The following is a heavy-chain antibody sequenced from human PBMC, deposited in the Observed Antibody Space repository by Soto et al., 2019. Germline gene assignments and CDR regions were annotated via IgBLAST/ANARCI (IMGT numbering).Heavy chain of an antibody. CDR3: ARHSASWQGFDY. D-gene: IGHD1-26*01. J-gene: IGHJ4*02. CDR2: IYYSGST. Sequence: QVQLQESGPGLVKPSQTLSLTCSVSGGSISSGGYYWSWIRQHPEKGLEWIGYIYYSGSTNDNPSLKSRVIISVDTSSNRFSLDLSSVTAADTAIYYCARHSASWQGFDYWGQGTLVTVSS. V-gene: IGHV4-31*03. CDR1: GGSISSGGYY.